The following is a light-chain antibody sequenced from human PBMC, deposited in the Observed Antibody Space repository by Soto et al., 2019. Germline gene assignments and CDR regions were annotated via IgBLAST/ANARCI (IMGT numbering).Light chain of an antibody. CDR1: QSLSSIY. V-gene: IGKV3-20*01. Sequence: EIVLTQSPGTLSLSPGQGATLSCRASQSLSSIYLAWYQQKPGQAPRLLIYRTSSRATGIPDRFSGSESETDFTLPISRLEPDDSAVYYCQQYGSSPRTFGPGTKVEIK. J-gene: IGKJ1*01. CDR2: RTS. CDR3: QQYGSSPRT.